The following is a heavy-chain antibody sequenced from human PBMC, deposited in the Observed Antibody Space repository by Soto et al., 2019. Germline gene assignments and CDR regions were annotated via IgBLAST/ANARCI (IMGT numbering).Heavy chain of an antibody. CDR2: INPNNGGT. V-gene: IGHV1-2*02. Sequence: QVQLVQSGAEVKRPGASVKVSCKASGYTFIDTFIHWVRQAPGQRPEWMGWINPNNGGTHYSRKFQGRVTLTRDTSITTAYMELVGLESDDSAFYFCARAIPFTLLGMDYWGQGTLVTVSS. J-gene: IGHJ4*02. CDR3: ARAIPFTLLGMDY. D-gene: IGHD2-2*02. CDR1: GYTFIDTF.